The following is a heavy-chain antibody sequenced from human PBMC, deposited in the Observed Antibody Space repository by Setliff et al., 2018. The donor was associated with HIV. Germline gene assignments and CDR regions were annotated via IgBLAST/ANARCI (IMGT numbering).Heavy chain of an antibody. CDR2: LSPSGTT. J-gene: IGHJ4*02. CDR1: GGSFSNYY. D-gene: IGHD4-17*01. V-gene: IGHV4-34*01. Sequence: WETLSLTCTVYGGSFSNYYTNWIRQPPGKGLEWIGELSPSGTTRSNPSLQSRVTISLDTSNNQFSLKLTSVTAADTAMYYCASFFVTTVTNQDYWGQGTPVTVSS. CDR3: ASFFVTTVTNQDY.